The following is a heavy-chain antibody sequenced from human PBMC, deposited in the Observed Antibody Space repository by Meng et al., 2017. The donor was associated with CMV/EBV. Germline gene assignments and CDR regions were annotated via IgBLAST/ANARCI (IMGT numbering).Heavy chain of an antibody. Sequence: SETLSLTCTVSGGSISSSSYYWGWIRQPPGKGLEWIGSIYYSGSTYYNPSLKSRVTISVDTSKNQFSLKLSSVTAADMAVYYCARDYRYYYGSGYDYWGQGTLVTVSS. J-gene: IGHJ4*02. CDR3: ARDYRYYYGSGYDY. D-gene: IGHD3-10*01. V-gene: IGHV4-39*07. CDR1: GGSISSSSYY. CDR2: IYYSGST.